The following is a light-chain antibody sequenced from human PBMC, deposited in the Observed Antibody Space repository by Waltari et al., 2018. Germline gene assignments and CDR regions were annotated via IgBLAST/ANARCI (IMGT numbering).Light chain of an antibody. J-gene: IGLJ3*02. CDR1: SSDVGHYNY. Sequence: QSALTQPASVSGSPGQSITISCTGTSSDVGHYNYVSWYQQHPGKAPKLMIYAVSNRPSGVSNRFSGSKSGNTASLTSSGLQAEDEADYYCSSYTSSSTRVFGGGTKLTVL. CDR3: SSYTSSSTRV. V-gene: IGLV2-14*01. CDR2: AVS.